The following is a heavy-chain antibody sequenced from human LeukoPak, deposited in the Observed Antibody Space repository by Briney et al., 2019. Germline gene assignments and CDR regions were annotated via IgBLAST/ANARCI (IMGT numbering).Heavy chain of an antibody. CDR2: IYYSGST. J-gene: IGHJ4*02. D-gene: IGHD3/OR15-3a*01. CDR1: GGSISSYY. Sequence: SETLSLTCTVSGGSISSYYWSWIRQPPGKGLEWIGYIYYSGSTNYNPSLKSRVTISVDTSKNQFSLKLSSVTAADTAVYYCARHRVVDVFFDYWGQGTLVTVSS. CDR3: ARHRVVDVFFDY. V-gene: IGHV4-59*08.